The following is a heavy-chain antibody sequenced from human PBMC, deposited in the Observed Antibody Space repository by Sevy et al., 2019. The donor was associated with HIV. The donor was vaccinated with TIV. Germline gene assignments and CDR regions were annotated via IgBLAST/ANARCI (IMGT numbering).Heavy chain of an antibody. CDR3: ATDSCSGGSCYYYYGMDV. V-gene: IGHV3-30*02. D-gene: IGHD2-15*01. J-gene: IGHJ6*02. CDR1: GFTFSSYG. Sequence: GGSLRLSCAASGFTFSSYGMHWVRQAPGKGLEWVAFIRYNGSNKYYADSVKGRFTISRDNSKNTLYLQMNSLRAEDTAVYYCATDSCSGGSCYYYYGMDVWGQGTTVTVSS. CDR2: IRYNGSNK.